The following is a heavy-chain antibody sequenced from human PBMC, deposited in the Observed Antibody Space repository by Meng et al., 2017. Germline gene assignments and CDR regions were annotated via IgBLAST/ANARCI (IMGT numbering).Heavy chain of an antibody. V-gene: IGHV3-30*04. J-gene: IGHJ4*02. CDR3: TRGKTVTTVAGIYDY. Sequence: GESLKISCAVSGFTFSDFSLHWVRQAPGRGLEWVALISHDGSNKYYIDAARGRFTISRDSSKRMLYLQMNSLRAEDTAVYYCTRGKTVTTVAGIYDYWGQGTVVTVSS. CDR1: GFTFSDFS. CDR2: ISHDGSNK. D-gene: IGHD6-19*01.